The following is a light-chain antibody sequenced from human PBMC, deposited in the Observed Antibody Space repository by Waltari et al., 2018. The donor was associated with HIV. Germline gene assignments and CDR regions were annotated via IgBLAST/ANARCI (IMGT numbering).Light chain of an antibody. Sequence: QSVLTQPPSASGTPGKRVTISCSGRSPNIGSNTVNWYQQLPRTGPKLLIHSDNQRPSGIPDRFSGSKSDTSASLAISGLQSEDEADYYCAAWDDSLNGYVFGTGTKVTVL. CDR1: SPNIGSNT. V-gene: IGLV1-44*01. CDR3: AAWDDSLNGYV. CDR2: SDN. J-gene: IGLJ1*01.